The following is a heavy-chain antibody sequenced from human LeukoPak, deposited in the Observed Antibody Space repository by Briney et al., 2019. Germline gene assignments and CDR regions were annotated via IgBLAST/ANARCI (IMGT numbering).Heavy chain of an antibody. V-gene: IGHV1-8*01. CDR2: MNPNSGNT. Sequence: ASVKVSCKASGYTFTSYDINWVRQATGQGLEWMGWMNPNSGNTGYAQKFQGRVTMTRNTSISTAYMELSSLRSEDTAVYYCARSRIAAAGRGANWFDPWGQGTLVTVSS. CDR1: GYTFTSYD. CDR3: ARSRIAAAGRGANWFDP. J-gene: IGHJ5*02. D-gene: IGHD6-13*01.